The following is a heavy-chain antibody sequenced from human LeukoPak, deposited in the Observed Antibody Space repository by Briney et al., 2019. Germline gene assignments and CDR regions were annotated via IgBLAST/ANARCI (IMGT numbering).Heavy chain of an antibody. D-gene: IGHD2-2*01. CDR3: ARGPPLDTQLLYFDY. Sequence: PSETLSLTCTVSGGSVISGSYYWTWIRQPPGKGLEWIGYIYHSGSTYYNPSLKSRVTISVDRSKNQFSLKLSSVTAADTAVYYCARGPPLDTQLLYFDYWGQGTLVTVSS. V-gene: IGHV4-30-2*01. CDR2: IYHSGST. J-gene: IGHJ4*02. CDR1: GGSVISGSYY.